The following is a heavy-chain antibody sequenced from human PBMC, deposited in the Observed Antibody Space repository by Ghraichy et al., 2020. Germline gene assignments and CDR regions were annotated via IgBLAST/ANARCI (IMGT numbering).Heavy chain of an antibody. CDR3: ARDGVGATTFFGYFDY. J-gene: IGHJ4*02. D-gene: IGHD1-26*01. Sequence: GESLNISCAASGIGFSTFGMHWVRQAPGKGLEWVAVVRRDGSNTYYGDSVKGRFTISRDNSKNTLYLQMNSLRAEDTAVYYCARDGVGATTFFGYFDYWGQGTLVTVSS. CDR1: GIGFSTFG. CDR2: VRRDGSNT. V-gene: IGHV3-33*01.